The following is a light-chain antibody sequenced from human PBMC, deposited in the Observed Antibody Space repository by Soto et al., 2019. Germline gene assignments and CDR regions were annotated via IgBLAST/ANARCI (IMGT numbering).Light chain of an antibody. CDR3: EQRNNWRYT. Sequence: EIVLTQSPATLSLSPGERATLSCRASQSVSSYLAWYQQKPGQAPRLLIYDASNSATGIPARFSVSGSGTDFTLTISSLEPEDFAVYDGEQRNNWRYTFGQGTKLESK. V-gene: IGKV3-11*01. J-gene: IGKJ2*01. CDR2: DAS. CDR1: QSVSSY.